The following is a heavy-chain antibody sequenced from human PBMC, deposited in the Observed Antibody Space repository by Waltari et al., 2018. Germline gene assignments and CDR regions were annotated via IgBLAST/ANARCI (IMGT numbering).Heavy chain of an antibody. D-gene: IGHD3-3*01. CDR1: GYTFTSYA. J-gene: IGHJ6*02. CDR2: INAGNGNK. V-gene: IGHV1-3*01. CDR3: ARAVVNDVWSGYYNVYYYYGMDV. Sequence: QVQLVQSGAEVKKPGASVKVSCKASGYTFTSYAMHWVRQAPGQRLEWMGWINAGNGNKKDSQKCQGRGTITRDKSASTAYMERSSLRSEDTAVYYCARAVVNDVWSGYYNVYYYYGMDVWGQGTTVTVSS.